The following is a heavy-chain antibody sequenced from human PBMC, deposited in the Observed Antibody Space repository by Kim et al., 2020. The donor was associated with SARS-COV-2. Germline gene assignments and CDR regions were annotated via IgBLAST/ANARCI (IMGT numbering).Heavy chain of an antibody. J-gene: IGHJ6*02. CDR3: ARLDSSSWSRYYYYGMDV. D-gene: IGHD6-13*01. CDR2: IDPSDSYT. V-gene: IGHV5-10-1*01. Sequence: GESLKISCKGSGYSFTSYWISWVRQMPGKGLECMGRIDPSDSYTNYSPSFQGHVTISADKSISTAYLQWSSLKASDTAMYYCARLDSSSWSRYYYYGMDVWGQGTTVTVSS. CDR1: GYSFTSYW.